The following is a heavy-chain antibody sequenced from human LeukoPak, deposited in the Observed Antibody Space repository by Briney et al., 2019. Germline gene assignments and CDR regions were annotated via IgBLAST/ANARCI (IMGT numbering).Heavy chain of an antibody. CDR1: GFTFSSFW. V-gene: IGHV3-7*01. J-gene: IGHJ4*02. Sequence: GGSLRLSCAASGFTFSSFWMTWVRQAPGQGLEWVANIKQDGGDKNYVDSVKGRFTISRDNARNSPYLQMNSLRVDDTAVYYCARGQTVAEWGQGTLVTVSS. D-gene: IGHD6-19*01. CDR2: IKQDGGDK. CDR3: ARGQTVAE.